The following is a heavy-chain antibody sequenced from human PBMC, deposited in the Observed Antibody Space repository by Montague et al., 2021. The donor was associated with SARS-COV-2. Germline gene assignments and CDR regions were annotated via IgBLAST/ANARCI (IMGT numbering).Heavy chain of an antibody. J-gene: IGHJ4*02. Sequence: SETLSLTCAVHGGSFHIFSWGWIRQSPGQGLEWIGDVDHSGNTKYNPSLKSRVTISVDTSKNQFSLNLTSVTAADTAIYYCARGTRAVQITPGFRYWGQGTQVAVSS. CDR1: GGSFHIFS. CDR3: ARGTRAVQITPGFRY. D-gene: IGHD5-24*01. V-gene: IGHV4-34*01. CDR2: VDHSGNT.